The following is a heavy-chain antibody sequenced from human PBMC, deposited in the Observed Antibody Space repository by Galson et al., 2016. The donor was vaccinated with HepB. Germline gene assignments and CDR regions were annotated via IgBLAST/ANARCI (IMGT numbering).Heavy chain of an antibody. CDR3: ATQERGFVEMATTIDAFEI. CDR1: GGYFSRYA. D-gene: IGHD5-12*01. Sequence: SVKVSCKASGGYFSRYAFSWVRQAPGQGLEWMGGFIPILGTSNYAQKFQGRVTIIADDSTSTTYIELTSLRSEDTAVYYCATQERGFVEMATTIDAFEIWGQGTMVAVSS. V-gene: IGHV1-69*13. CDR2: FIPILGTS. J-gene: IGHJ3*02.